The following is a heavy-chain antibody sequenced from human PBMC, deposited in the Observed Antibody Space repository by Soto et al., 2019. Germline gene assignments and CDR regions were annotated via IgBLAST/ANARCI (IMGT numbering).Heavy chain of an antibody. CDR1: GGSISSGGDY. CDR3: ARGSSIAGLYYGMDV. Sequence: QVQLQESGPGLVKPSQTLSLTCTVSGGSISSGGDYWTWIGQHPGKGLECIGYNYYSGITHYNQSLKSAVTISRDTSKKQFSLKLSSVTAADTAVYYCARGSSIAGLYYGMDVWGQGTTVTVSS. D-gene: IGHD6-6*01. CDR2: NYYSGIT. V-gene: IGHV4-31*01. J-gene: IGHJ6*02.